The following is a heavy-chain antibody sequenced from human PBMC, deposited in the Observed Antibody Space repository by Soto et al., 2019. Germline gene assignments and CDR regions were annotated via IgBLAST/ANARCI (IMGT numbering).Heavy chain of an antibody. V-gene: IGHV1-8*01. CDR1: EDTFTHYD. CDR2: MNPNTGNI. J-gene: IGHJ5*02. D-gene: IGHD2-21*01. CDR3: GRRVASGHRSWFAP. Sequence: QVELVQSGAEVKKPGASVRVSCQASEDTFTHYDLNWVRQATGQGLEWMGWMNPNTGNIDYAHKFQGRVTRTRDTSTRTVYMELSSLRSDDTAVYYCGRRVASGHRSWFAPWGKGPLVTVSS.